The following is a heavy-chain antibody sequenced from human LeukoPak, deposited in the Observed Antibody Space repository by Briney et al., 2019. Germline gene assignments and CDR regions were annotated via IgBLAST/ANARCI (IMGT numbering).Heavy chain of an antibody. J-gene: IGHJ6*02. V-gene: IGHV1-69*13. D-gene: IGHD2-15*01. Sequence: ASVKVSCKASGGTFSSYAISWVRQAPGQGLEWMGGIIPIFGTANYAQKFQGRVTITADESTSTAYMELSNLRSEDTAVYYCARAPYCSGGSCYYYYGMDVWGQGTAVTVSS. CDR3: ARAPYCSGGSCYYYYGMDV. CDR1: GGTFSSYA. CDR2: IIPIFGTA.